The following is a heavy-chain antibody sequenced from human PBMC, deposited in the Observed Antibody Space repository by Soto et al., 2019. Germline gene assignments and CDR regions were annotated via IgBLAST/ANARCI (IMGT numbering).Heavy chain of an antibody. CDR1: GGTFSSYA. CDR2: IIPIFGTA. J-gene: IGHJ6*02. V-gene: IGHV1-69*01. CDR3: ARGYDFWSGYYTVTTYYYYYGMDV. Sequence: QVQLVQSGAEVKKPGSSVKVSCKASGGTFSSYAISWVRQAPGQGLEWMGGIIPIFGTANYAQKFQGRVTITADESTSTAYMELRSLRSEDTAVYYCARGYDFWSGYYTVTTYYYYYGMDVWGQGTTVTVSS. D-gene: IGHD3-3*01.